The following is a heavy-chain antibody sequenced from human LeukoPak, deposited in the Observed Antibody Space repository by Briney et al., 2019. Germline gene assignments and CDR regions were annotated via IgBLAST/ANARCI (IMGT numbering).Heavy chain of an antibody. V-gene: IGHV3-53*01. D-gene: IGHD2-15*01. Sequence: GRSLSPSCPPSGLTVSSIYMRCVSQPPGNGMGWDSATFTGGSTFYADSVKRRFTISRDNSKNTLYLQMNRRRAEDTAVYYCARGRYCSGGSCTYYYYYGMDVWGQGTTVTVSS. CDR2: TFTGGST. CDR1: GLTVSSIY. J-gene: IGHJ6*02. CDR3: ARGRYCSGGSCTYYYYYGMDV.